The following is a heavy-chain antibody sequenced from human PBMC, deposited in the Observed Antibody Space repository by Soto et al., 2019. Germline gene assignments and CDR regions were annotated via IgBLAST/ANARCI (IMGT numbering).Heavy chain of an antibody. J-gene: IGHJ4*02. CDR2: ISGSGGTT. V-gene: IGHV3-23*01. D-gene: IGHD3-3*01. CDR3: AKTPYDFWSSGQYLFDH. CDR1: GFTFGSHA. Sequence: EVQLLDSGGGLVQPGGSLRLSCTVSGFTFGSHAMSWVRQAPGKGLECVSGISGSGGTTFYADSVKGRFTISRDNSKKPLYLQMNSLRAEDTAVYYCAKTPYDFWSSGQYLFDHWGQGTLVTVSS.